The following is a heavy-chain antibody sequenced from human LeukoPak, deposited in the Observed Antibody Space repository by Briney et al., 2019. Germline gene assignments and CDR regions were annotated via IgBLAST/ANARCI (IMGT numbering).Heavy chain of an antibody. Sequence: SVKVSCKASGFTXTSSAVQWVRQARGRRLEWIGWIVVGSGNTNYAQMFQGRVTITRDMSTSTAYVELSSLRSGDTAVYYCAAPSRIQLDYWGQGTLVTVSS. CDR3: AAPSRIQLDY. CDR2: IVVGSGNT. D-gene: IGHD5-18*01. CDR1: GFTXTSSA. J-gene: IGHJ4*02. V-gene: IGHV1-58*01.